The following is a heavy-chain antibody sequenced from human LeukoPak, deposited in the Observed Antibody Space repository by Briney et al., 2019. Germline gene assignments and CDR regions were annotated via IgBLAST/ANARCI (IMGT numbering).Heavy chain of an antibody. V-gene: IGHV1-46*01. CDR1: GYTFTNYY. Sequence: GASVKVSCKASGYTFTNYYMHWVRQAPGQGLEWLGLITPSGGSTWYAQKFQGRVTMTRDMSTSTDYMELSSVTAADTAVYYCARDRITMIVVDAFDIWGQGTMVTVSS. CDR3: ARDRITMIVVDAFDI. D-gene: IGHD3-22*01. J-gene: IGHJ3*02. CDR2: ITPSGGST.